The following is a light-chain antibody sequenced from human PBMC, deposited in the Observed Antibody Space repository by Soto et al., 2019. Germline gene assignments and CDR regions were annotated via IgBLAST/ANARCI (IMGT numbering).Light chain of an antibody. CDR1: QSILYSGNNKNC. Sequence: DIVMTQSPDSLAVSLGERATFNCKSSQSILYSGNNKNCLAWYQRKPGQPPRLLIYWASTRESGVPERFSGSGSGTDFILTISSLQAEDVGVYYCQQYYSTPLTFGGGTKVEIK. CDR3: QQYYSTPLT. CDR2: WAS. V-gene: IGKV4-1*01. J-gene: IGKJ4*01.